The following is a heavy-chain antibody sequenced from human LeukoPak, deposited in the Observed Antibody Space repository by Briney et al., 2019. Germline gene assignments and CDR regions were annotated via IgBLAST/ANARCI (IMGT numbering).Heavy chain of an antibody. CDR3: ARPKLELQAWYFDL. V-gene: IGHV3-11*04. Sequence: GGSLRLSCAASGFTFTDYYMSWIRQAPGKGLEWVSYITNSGTTIYYADPVKGRFTISRDNAKNSLYPQVNSLRVEDTAVYYCARPKLELQAWYFDLWGRGTLVRVSS. D-gene: IGHD1-7*01. CDR2: ITNSGTTI. CDR1: GFTFTDYY. J-gene: IGHJ2*01.